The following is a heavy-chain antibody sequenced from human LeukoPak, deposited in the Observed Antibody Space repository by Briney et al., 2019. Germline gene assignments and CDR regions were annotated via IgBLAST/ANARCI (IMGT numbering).Heavy chain of an antibody. D-gene: IGHD1-1*01. Sequence: GASVKVSCKASGYTFTSYGISWVRQAPGQGLEWMGWISAYNGNTNYALKLQGRVTMTTDTSTSTAYMELRSLRSDDTAVYYCARGVSAKLERRSYYYYMDVWGEGTTVTVSS. CDR3: ARGVSAKLERRSYYYYMDV. J-gene: IGHJ6*03. CDR1: GYTFTSYG. V-gene: IGHV1-18*01. CDR2: ISAYNGNT.